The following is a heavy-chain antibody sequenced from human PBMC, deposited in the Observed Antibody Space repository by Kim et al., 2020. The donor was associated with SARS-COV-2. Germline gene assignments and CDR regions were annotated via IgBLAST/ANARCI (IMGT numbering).Heavy chain of an antibody. CDR1: GYTFTSYA. V-gene: IGHV1-3*01. J-gene: IGHJ5*02. CDR3: ARASSGWIDVVDP. Sequence: ASVKVSCKASGYTFTSYAMHWVRQAPGQRIEWMVWINAGNGNTKYSQKFQGRVTITRETSASTAYMELSSLRSEDTAVYYCARASSGWIDVVDPWGQGTLVTVSS. D-gene: IGHD6-19*01. CDR2: INAGNGNT.